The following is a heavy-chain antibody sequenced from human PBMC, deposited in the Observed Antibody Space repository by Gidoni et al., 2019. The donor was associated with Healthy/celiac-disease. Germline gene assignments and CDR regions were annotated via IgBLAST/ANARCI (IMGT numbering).Heavy chain of an antibody. V-gene: IGHV4-39*01. CDR1: GGSISSSSYY. D-gene: IGHD2-8*01. Sequence: QLQLQESGPGLVKPSATLSLTCTVSGGSISSSSYYWGWIRQPPGKGLAWIGSIYYSGSTYYNPSLKSRVTISVDTSKNQFSLKLSSVTAADTAVYYCADGPPYYFDYWGQGTLVTVSS. CDR3: ADGPPYYFDY. CDR2: IYYSGST. J-gene: IGHJ4*02.